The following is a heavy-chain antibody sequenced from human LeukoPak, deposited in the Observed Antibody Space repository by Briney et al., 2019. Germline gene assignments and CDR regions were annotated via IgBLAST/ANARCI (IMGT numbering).Heavy chain of an antibody. Sequence: SETLSLTCAVYGGSFSGYYWSWIRQPPGKGLEWIGEINHSGSTNYNPSLKSRVTISVDTSKNQFSLKLSSVTAADTAVYYCARGTTPYYYHYGMDVWGQGTTVTVSS. V-gene: IGHV4-34*01. D-gene: IGHD4-17*01. J-gene: IGHJ6*02. CDR1: GGSFSGYY. CDR2: INHSGST. CDR3: ARGTTPYYYHYGMDV.